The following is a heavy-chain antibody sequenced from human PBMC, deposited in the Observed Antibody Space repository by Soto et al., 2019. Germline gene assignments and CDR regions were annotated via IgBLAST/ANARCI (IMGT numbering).Heavy chain of an antibody. D-gene: IGHD2-15*01. V-gene: IGHV5-10-1*01. Sequence: VVSLKISCKVSGYSFTSYWVSWERQMPGKGLEWMGRIDPSDSYTNYSPSFEGHFTISADKSISTAYLQWSSMKASDTAIYYCATYCSGDSGYLDYFFYGMDVWVQGTTVTVSS. CDR2: IDPSDSYT. CDR3: ATYCSGDSGYLDYFFYGMDV. J-gene: IGHJ6*02. CDR1: GYSFTSYW.